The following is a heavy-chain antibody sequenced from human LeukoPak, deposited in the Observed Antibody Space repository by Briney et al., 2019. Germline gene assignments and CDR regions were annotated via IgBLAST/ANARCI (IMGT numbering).Heavy chain of an antibody. V-gene: IGHV3-21*01. CDR2: ISSSSSYI. J-gene: IGHJ4*02. D-gene: IGHD3-22*01. CDR3: ASGYYDSSGQTAGY. Sequence: PGGPLKPPGPPSELPFSSNRLTWVGKPQGKGREGSQPISSSSSYIYYADSVKGRFTISRDNAKNSLYLQMNSLRAEDTAVYYCASGYYDSSGQTAGYWGQGTLVTVSS. CDR1: ELPFSSNR.